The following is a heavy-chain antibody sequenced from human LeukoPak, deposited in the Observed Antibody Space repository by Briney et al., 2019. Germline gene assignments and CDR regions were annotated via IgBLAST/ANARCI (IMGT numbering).Heavy chain of an antibody. D-gene: IGHD2-8*01. J-gene: IGHJ4*02. CDR3: AKDTSIGRYCTNGVCSPFDY. V-gene: IGHV3-23*01. CDR1: GFTCSSYA. Sequence: PGGSLRLSCAASGFTCSSYAMSWVRQAPGKGLEWVSAISDSGGSTYDADSVKGRFTISRDNSKNTLYLQMNSLRAEDTAVYYCAKDTSIGRYCTNGVCSPFDYWGQGTLVTVSS. CDR2: ISDSGGST.